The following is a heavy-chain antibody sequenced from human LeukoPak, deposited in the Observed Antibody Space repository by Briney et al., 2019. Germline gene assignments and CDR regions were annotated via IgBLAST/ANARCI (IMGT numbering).Heavy chain of an antibody. J-gene: IGHJ4*02. CDR3: ARRKGWLLRPSPLDY. V-gene: IGHV4-34*01. D-gene: IGHD3-22*01. CDR2: INHSGST. CDR1: GGSISSYY. Sequence: SETLSLTCTVSGGSISSYYWSWIRQPPGKGLEWIGEINHSGSTNYNPSLKSRVTISVDTSKNQFSLKLSSVTAADTAVYYCARRKGWLLRPSPLDYWGQGTLVTVSS.